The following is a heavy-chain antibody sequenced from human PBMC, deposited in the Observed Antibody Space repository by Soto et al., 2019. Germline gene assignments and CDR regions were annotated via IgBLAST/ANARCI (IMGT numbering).Heavy chain of an antibody. CDR1: GFTVSGSY. D-gene: IGHD6-19*01. J-gene: IGHJ4*02. V-gene: IGHV3-53*01. Sequence: PGGSLRLSCAASGFTVSGSYMTWVRQAPGRGLEWVSVIYSGGSTYYADSVKGRFTISRDMSKNTVYLQMNSLRAEDTAVYYCAREVAVAGHFDYWGQGTLVTVSS. CDR3: AREVAVAGHFDY. CDR2: IYSGGST.